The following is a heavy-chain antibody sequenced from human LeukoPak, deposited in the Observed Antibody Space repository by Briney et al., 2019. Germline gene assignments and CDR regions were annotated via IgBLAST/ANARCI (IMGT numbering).Heavy chain of an antibody. CDR2: VYYSGST. CDR1: GDLLSNYF. J-gene: IGHJ4*02. Sequence: SETLSLTCTVSGDLLSNYFWSWIRQPPGKGLEWIGYVYYSGSTKYNPSLESRVTMSADTSKRQFSLTLTSVTAADTAVYFCARDRQGSSWTFGHWGQGILVTVSS. CDR3: ARDRQGSSWTFGH. D-gene: IGHD6-13*01. V-gene: IGHV4-59*13.